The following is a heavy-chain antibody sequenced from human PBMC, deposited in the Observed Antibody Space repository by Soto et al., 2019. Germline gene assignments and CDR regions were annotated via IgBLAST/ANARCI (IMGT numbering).Heavy chain of an antibody. CDR2: IYYSGST. V-gene: IGHV4-59*01. CDR1: GGSISSYY. J-gene: IGHJ5*02. Sequence: PSETLSLTCTVSGGSISSYYWSWIRQPPGKGLEWIGYIYYSGSTNYNPSLKSRVTISVDTSKNQFSLKLSSVTAADTAVYYCARSPGYSSSWSNWFGPWGQGTLVTVSS. CDR3: ARSPGYSSSWSNWFGP. D-gene: IGHD6-13*01.